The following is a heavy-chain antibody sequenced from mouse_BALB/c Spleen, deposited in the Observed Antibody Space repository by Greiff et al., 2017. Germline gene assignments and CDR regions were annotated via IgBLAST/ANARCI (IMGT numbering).Heavy chain of an antibody. Sequence: EVMLVESGGGLVQPGGSLKLSCAASGFTFSSYTMSWVRQTPEKRLEWVAYISNGGGSTYYPDTVKGRFTISRDNAKNTLYLQMSSLKSEDTAMYYCARQDYDYWFAYWGQGTLVTVSA. V-gene: IGHV5-12-2*01. J-gene: IGHJ3*01. D-gene: IGHD2-4*01. CDR2: ISNGGGST. CDR3: ARQDYDYWFAY. CDR1: GFTFSSYT.